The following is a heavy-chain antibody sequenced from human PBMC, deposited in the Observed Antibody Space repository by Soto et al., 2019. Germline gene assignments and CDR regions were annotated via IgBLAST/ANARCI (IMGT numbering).Heavy chain of an antibody. D-gene: IGHD5-12*01. CDR1: GYTFTSCD. CDR2: MNPNSGNT. J-gene: IGHJ6*02. Sequence: ASVKVSCNASGYTFTSCDSNWVRQATGQKLEGMGWMNPNSGNTGYAQKFQGRVTMTRNTSISTAYMEVSSLRSEDTAVYYCARVGGGYELMWHYYYYYGMDVWGQGTTVTVSS. V-gene: IGHV1-8*01. CDR3: ARVGGGYELMWHYYYYYGMDV.